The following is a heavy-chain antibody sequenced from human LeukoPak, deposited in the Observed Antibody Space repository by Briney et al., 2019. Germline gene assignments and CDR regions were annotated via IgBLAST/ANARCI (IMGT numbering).Heavy chain of an antibody. V-gene: IGHV4-31*03. CDR3: ARDRHYLAGSEYAFDI. D-gene: IGHD1-14*01. J-gene: IGHJ3*02. Sequence: SETLSLTCTVSGGSISSGGYYWSWIRQHPGKGLEWIGYIYYSGSTYYNPSLKSRVTISVDTSKNQFSLKLSSVTAADTAVYYCARDRHYLAGSEYAFDIWGQGTMVTVSS. CDR2: IYYSGST. CDR1: GGSISSGGYY.